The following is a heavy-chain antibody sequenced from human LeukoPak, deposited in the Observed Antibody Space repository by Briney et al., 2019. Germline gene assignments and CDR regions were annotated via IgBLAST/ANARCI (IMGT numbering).Heavy chain of an antibody. D-gene: IGHD3-10*01. CDR1: GGTFNNYA. V-gene: IGHV1-69*04. J-gene: IGHJ4*02. Sequence: GASVTVSCKASGGTFNNYAINWVRQAPGQGLEWMGRIIPILGVPDYAQRFQGRVTITADISTTTAYTELSSLRSEDTAVYYCARGRYYGSGTYYLDAAYWGQGTLVTVSS. CDR2: IIPILGVP. CDR3: ARGRYYGSGTYYLDAAY.